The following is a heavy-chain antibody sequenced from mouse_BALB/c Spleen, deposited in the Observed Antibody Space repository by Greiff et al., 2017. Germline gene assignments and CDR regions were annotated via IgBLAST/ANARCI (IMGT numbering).Heavy chain of an antibody. CDR1: GFTFSSYA. CDR3: ARARPHYYAMDY. Sequence: EVKLMESGGGLVKPGESLKLSCAASGFTFSSYAMSWVRQSPEKRLEWVAEISSGGSYTYYPDTVTGRFTISRDNAKNTLYLEMSSLRSEDTAMYYCARARPHYYAMDYWGQGTSVTVSS. CDR2: ISSGGSYT. V-gene: IGHV5-9-4*01. J-gene: IGHJ4*01.